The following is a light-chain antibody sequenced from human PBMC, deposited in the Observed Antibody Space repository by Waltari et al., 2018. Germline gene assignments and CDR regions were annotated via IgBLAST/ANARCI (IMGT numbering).Light chain of an antibody. Sequence: QSALTQPASVSGSPGQSITISCAGTSXDVGGYNFVSWYQQYPAKAPKLIIYGVSNRPSGVSNRFSGSKSGSTASLTISGLQTEDEAYYYCSSYTSSSTLMFXGGTKLTVL. CDR1: SXDVGGYNF. V-gene: IGLV2-14*01. CDR2: GVS. J-gene: IGLJ3*02. CDR3: SSYTSSSTLM.